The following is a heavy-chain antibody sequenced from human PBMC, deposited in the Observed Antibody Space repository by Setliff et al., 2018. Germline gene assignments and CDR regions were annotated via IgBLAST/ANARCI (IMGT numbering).Heavy chain of an antibody. V-gene: IGHV4-59*01. CDR2: IHYSGST. CDR1: GASINRDY. Sequence: SETLSLTCSVSGASINRDYWNWIRQPPGKGLEWIGYIHYSGSTNYNPSLKSRVTISFNTSKNQISLKLSSVTPADAAVYYCARGREFYYGSGTIDSWGPGTLVTVSS. D-gene: IGHD3-10*01. CDR3: ARGREFYYGSGTIDS. J-gene: IGHJ4*02.